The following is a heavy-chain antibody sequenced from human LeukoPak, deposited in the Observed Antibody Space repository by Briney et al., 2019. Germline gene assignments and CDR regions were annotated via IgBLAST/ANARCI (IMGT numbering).Heavy chain of an antibody. D-gene: IGHD2-15*01. CDR2: IYHSENT. Sequence: PSGTLSLTCAVFGGSIGSNIWWSWVRQPPGKGLEWIGEIYHSENTNYNPSLKSRVTISVDKSKNQFSLTLSSVTAADTAVYYCASPSGASTWWGQGTLVTVSS. CDR1: GGSIGSNIW. CDR3: ASPSGASTW. J-gene: IGHJ4*02. V-gene: IGHV4-4*02.